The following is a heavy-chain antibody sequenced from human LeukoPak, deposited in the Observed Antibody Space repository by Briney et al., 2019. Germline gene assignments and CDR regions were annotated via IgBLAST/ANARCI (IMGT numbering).Heavy chain of an antibody. CDR2: IIHSGST. Sequence: PSETLSLTCAVYGGSFSGYYWTWIRQPPGKGLEWIGEIIHSGSTNYNPSLRSRVTISVDTSKNQFSLKLSSVTAADTAVYYCARVRGDIYYYGSGSYSYWGQGTLVTVSS. J-gene: IGHJ4*02. CDR3: ARVRGDIYYYGSGSYSY. D-gene: IGHD3-10*01. V-gene: IGHV4-34*12. CDR1: GGSFSGYY.